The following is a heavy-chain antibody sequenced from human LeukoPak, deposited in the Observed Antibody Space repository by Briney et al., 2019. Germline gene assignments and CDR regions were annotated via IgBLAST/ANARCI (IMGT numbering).Heavy chain of an antibody. J-gene: IGHJ3*02. D-gene: IGHD3-10*01. V-gene: IGHV3-9*01. Sequence: PGRSLRLSCAASGFTFDDYAMHWVRQAPGKGLEWVSGISWNSGSIGYADSVKGRFTISRDNAKNSLCLQMNSLRAEDTALYYCAKDSEGGVVAFDIWGQGTMVTVSS. CDR3: AKDSEGGVVAFDI. CDR2: ISWNSGSI. CDR1: GFTFDDYA.